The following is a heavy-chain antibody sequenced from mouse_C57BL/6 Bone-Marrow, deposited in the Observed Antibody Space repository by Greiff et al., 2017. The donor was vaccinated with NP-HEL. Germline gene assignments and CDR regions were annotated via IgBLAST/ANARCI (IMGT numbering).Heavy chain of an antibody. J-gene: IGHJ3*01. CDR2: IYPRSGNT. D-gene: IGHD1-1*01. V-gene: IGHV1-81*01. Sequence: VKLVESGAELARPGASVKLSCKASGYTFTSYGISWVKQRTGQGLEWIGEIYPRSGNTYYNEKFKGKATLTADKSSSTAYMELRSLTSEDAAVYFCARGDGSRGAYRGQGTMVTVSA. CDR3: ARGDGSRGAY. CDR1: GYTFTSYG.